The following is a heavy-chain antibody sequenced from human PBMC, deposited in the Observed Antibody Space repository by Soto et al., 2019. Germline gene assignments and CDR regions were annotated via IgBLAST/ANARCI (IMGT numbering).Heavy chain of an antibody. CDR3: ARGPTYHDFWSGYHPPRTYGMDV. CDR1: GHPFTSYG. CDR2: ISAYNGNT. J-gene: IGHJ6*02. Sequence: VKRNGKASGHPFTSYGMTWVRQVTGQWLEGMGWISAYNGNTNYAQRLQGRVTMTTDTSTSTAYMELRSLRSDDTAVYYCARGPTYHDFWSGYHPPRTYGMDVWGQGTTVTVSS. D-gene: IGHD3-3*01. V-gene: IGHV1-18*01.